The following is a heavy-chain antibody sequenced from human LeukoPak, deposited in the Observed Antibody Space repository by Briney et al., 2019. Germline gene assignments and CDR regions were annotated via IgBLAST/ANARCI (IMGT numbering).Heavy chain of an antibody. V-gene: IGHV1-24*01. Sequence: ASVTVSRQVTVCTLIELSMHWVGQPPGRGLEWMGGFHPEDGETIYAQKFQGRVTMTRDASISTAYMELSGLTSEDTAMYYCARGPSLHSKWVGGRWFFPWGQGSLVTVSS. CDR2: FHPEDGET. CDR3: ARGPSLHSKWVGGRWFFP. CDR1: VCTLIELS. D-gene: IGHD6-19*01. J-gene: IGHJ5*02.